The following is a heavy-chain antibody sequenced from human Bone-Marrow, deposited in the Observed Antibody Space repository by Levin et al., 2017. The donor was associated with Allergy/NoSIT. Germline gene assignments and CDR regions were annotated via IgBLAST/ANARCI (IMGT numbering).Heavy chain of an antibody. J-gene: IGHJ4*02. V-gene: IGHV3-53*01. CDR2: IYSGGST. CDR1: GFTVSSNY. D-gene: IGHD2-21*01. Sequence: PGESLKISCAASGFTVSSNYMSWVRQAPGKGLEWVSVIYSGGSTYYADSVKGRFTISRDNSKNTLYLQMNSLRAEDTAVYYCARGGKVNCGGDCYGFDYWGQGTLVTVSS. CDR3: ARGGKVNCGGDCYGFDY.